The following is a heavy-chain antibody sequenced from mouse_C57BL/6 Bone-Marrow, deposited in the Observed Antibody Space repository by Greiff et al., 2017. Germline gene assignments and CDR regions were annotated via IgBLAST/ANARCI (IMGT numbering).Heavy chain of an antibody. CDR3: ARHRGTFYLYFDV. Sequence: EVKLVESGGGLVQPGGSLKLSCAASGFTFSDYGMAWVRQAPRKGPEWVAFISNLAYSIYYADTVTGRFTISRENAKNTLYLEMSSLRSEDTAMYYCARHRGTFYLYFDVWGTGTTVTVSS. J-gene: IGHJ1*03. CDR1: GFTFSDYG. V-gene: IGHV5-15*01. CDR2: ISNLAYSI.